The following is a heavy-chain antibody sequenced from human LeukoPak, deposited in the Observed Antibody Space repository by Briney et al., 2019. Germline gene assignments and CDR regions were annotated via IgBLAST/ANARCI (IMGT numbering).Heavy chain of an antibody. CDR1: GGSISSSSYY. CDR3: ASSMIVVVINAFDI. V-gene: IGHV4-39*01. Sequence: SETLSLTCTVSGGSISSSSYYWGWIRQPPGKGLEWIGSIYYSGSTYYNPSLKSRVTISVDTSKNQFSLKLSSVTAADTAVYYCASSMIVVVINAFDIWGQGTMVTVSS. CDR2: IYYSGST. J-gene: IGHJ3*02. D-gene: IGHD3-22*01.